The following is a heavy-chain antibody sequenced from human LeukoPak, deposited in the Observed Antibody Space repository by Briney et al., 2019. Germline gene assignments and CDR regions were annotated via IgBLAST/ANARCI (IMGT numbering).Heavy chain of an antibody. Sequence: SVKVSCKASGGTFISYAISWVRQAPGQGLEWMGRIIPILGIANYAQKFQGRVTITADKSTSTAYMELSSLRSEDTAVYYCAREVVVLGSSFDYWGQGTLVTVSS. CDR2: IIPILGIA. CDR1: GGTFISYA. V-gene: IGHV1-69*04. D-gene: IGHD2-2*01. CDR3: AREVVVLGSSFDY. J-gene: IGHJ4*02.